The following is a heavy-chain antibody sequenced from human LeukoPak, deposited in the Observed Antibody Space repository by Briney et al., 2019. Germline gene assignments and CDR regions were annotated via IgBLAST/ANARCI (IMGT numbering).Heavy chain of an antibody. V-gene: IGHV3-48*01. J-gene: IGHJ3*02. CDR2: ISNSGSTI. CDR1: GFSSSTYS. D-gene: IGHD2-2*01. CDR3: ARERVVVVPAAQGNAFDI. Sequence: GGSLRLSCEASGFSSSTYSMNWVRQAPGKGLEWVSYISNSGSTIYSTDSVKGRFAISRDNSKNTLYLQMNSLRAEDTAVYYCARERVVVVPAAQGNAFDIWGQGTMVTVSS.